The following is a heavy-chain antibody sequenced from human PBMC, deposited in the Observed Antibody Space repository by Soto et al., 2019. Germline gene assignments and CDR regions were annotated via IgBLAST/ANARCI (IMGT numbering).Heavy chain of an antibody. CDR1: GGSISSSSYY. D-gene: IGHD6-6*01. Sequence: SETLSLTCTVSGGSISSSSYYWGWIRQPPGKGLEWIGSIYYSGSTYYNPSLKSRVTISVDTSKNQFSLKLSSVTAADTAVYYCAGHESSSSSDYYYYYYMDVWGKGTTVTVSS. CDR2: IYYSGST. CDR3: AGHESSSSSDYYYYYYMDV. J-gene: IGHJ6*03. V-gene: IGHV4-39*01.